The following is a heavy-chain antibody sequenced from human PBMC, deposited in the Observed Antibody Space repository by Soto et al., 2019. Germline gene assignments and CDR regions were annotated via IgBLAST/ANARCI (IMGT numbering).Heavy chain of an antibody. Sequence: PGGSLRLSCEASGFDISTYGLQWVRHAPGKGLEWLAFIWYDGSNQHYAASVKGRFTISRDNSRNTLYLQMNNLRADDTAVYFCARAVSSATYYDCIGYWGRGTLVTVSS. V-gene: IGHV3-33*01. CDR1: GFDISTYG. CDR2: IWYDGSNQ. J-gene: IGHJ4*02. CDR3: ARAVSSATYYDCIGY. D-gene: IGHD1-26*01.